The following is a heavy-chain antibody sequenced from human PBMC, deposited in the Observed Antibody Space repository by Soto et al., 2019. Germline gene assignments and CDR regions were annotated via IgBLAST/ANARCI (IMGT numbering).Heavy chain of an antibody. CDR1: GYSISNGDY. CDR3: ARNISAYFDS. Sequence: SETLSLTCAVSGYSISNGDYWGCIRQAPEKGLEWIGSVYYSGSTHYEPSLRGRIAISVDALKNQFSLRLTSVTAADTAMYFCARNISAYFDSWGQGIPVTVSS. D-gene: IGHD3-9*01. CDR2: VYYSGST. J-gene: IGHJ4*02. V-gene: IGHV4-38-2*01.